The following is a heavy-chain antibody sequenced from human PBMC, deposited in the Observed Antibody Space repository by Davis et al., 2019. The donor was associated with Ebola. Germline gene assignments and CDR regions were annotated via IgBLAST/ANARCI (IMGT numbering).Heavy chain of an antibody. CDR2: IYYSGST. D-gene: IGHD6-19*01. V-gene: IGHV4-39*01. CDR3: ARTHYSSGWSGWFDP. J-gene: IGHJ5*02. Sequence: SQTLSLTCAVSGGSISSSNWWSWVRQPPGKGLEWIGSIYYSGSTYYNPSLKSRVTISVDTSKNQFSLKLSSVTAADTAVYYCARTHYSSGWSGWFDPWGQGTLVTVSS. CDR1: GGSISSSNW.